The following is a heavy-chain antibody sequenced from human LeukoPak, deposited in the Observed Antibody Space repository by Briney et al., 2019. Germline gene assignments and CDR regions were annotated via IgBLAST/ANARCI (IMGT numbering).Heavy chain of an antibody. CDR1: GFTFSSYS. CDR3: ARRGRTTYDILTGYYNAGYFDY. D-gene: IGHD3-9*01. J-gene: IGHJ4*02. CDR2: ISSSGSTI. V-gene: IGHV3-48*04. Sequence: GGSLRLSCAASGFTFSSYSMNWVRQAPGKGLEWVSYISSSGSTIYYADSVKGRFTISRDNAKNSLYLQVNSLRAEDTAVYYCARRGRTTYDILTGYYNAGYFDYWGQGTLVTVSS.